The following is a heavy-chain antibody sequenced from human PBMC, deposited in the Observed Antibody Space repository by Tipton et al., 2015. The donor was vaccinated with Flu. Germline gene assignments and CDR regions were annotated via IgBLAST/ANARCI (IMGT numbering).Heavy chain of an antibody. Sequence: AASGFTFSSYAMHWVRQAPGKGLKWVAVISYDGSNKYYADSVKGRFTISRDNSKNTLYLQMNSLRAEDTAVYYCARDDSHYYDSSGPTFDYWGQGTLVTVSS. V-gene: IGHV3-30-3*01. CDR3: ARDDSHYYDSSGPTFDY. CDR1: GFTFSSYA. CDR2: ISYDGSNK. D-gene: IGHD3-22*01. J-gene: IGHJ4*02.